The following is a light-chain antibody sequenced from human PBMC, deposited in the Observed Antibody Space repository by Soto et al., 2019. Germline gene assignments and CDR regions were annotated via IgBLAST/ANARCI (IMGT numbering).Light chain of an antibody. V-gene: IGKV3-11*01. CDR2: DAS. CDR3: QQYQNSPRT. Sequence: EIVLTQSPATLSLSPGERATLSCRASQSVSSYLAWYQQKPGQAPRLLIYDASNRATGIPDRFSGSGSGTDFTLTISRLEPEDFAVYYCQQYQNSPRTFGQGTKVDIK. J-gene: IGKJ1*01. CDR1: QSVSSY.